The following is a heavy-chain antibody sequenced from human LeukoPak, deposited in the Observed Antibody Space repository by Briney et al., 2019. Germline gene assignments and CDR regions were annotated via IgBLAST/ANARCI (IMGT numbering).Heavy chain of an antibody. CDR2: IASDGTI. D-gene: IGHD5-24*01. CDR3: AKRPMAYYFDY. V-gene: IGHV3-48*03. CDR1: GFILSTSE. J-gene: IGHJ4*02. Sequence: GGSLRLSCAASGFILSTSEMNWVRQAPGKGLEWVSFIASDGTIYYADSVKGRFTLSRDNAKNTLYLQMNSLRAEDTAVYYCAKRPMAYYFDYWGQGTLVTVSS.